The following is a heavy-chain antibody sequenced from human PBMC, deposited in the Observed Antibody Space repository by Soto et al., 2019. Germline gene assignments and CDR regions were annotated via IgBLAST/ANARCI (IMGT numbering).Heavy chain of an antibody. Sequence: SVKVSCKASGFTFSSSAIQWVRQARGQRLEWIGWVVVGSGNTNYAPQFQERVTITRDMATRTSYMELSSLRSEDTALYYCAADSGDDSTGYGADYWGQ. V-gene: IGHV1-58*02. CDR3: AADSGDDSTGYGADY. D-gene: IGHD3-22*01. CDR2: VVVGSGNT. CDR1: GFTFSSSA. J-gene: IGHJ4*02.